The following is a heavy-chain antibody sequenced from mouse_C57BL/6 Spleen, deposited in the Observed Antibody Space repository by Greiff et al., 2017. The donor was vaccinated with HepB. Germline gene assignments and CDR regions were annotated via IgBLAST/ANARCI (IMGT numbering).Heavy chain of an antibody. J-gene: IGHJ2*01. Sequence: QVQLKESGPGLVAPSQSLSITCTVSGFSLTSYAISWVRQPPGKGLERLGVIWTGGGTNYNSALKSRLSISKDNSKSQVFLKMNSLQTDDTARYYCARNDLYGSLGYWGQGTTLTVSS. CDR2: IWTGGGT. D-gene: IGHD1-1*01. V-gene: IGHV2-9-1*01. CDR3: ARNDLYGSLGY. CDR1: GFSLTSYA.